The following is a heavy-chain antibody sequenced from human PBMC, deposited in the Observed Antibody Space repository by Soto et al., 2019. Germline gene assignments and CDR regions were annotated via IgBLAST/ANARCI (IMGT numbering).Heavy chain of an antibody. J-gene: IGHJ6*02. CDR1: GFTFSSYA. CDR3: AKDLQGGVVPAALFYYGMDV. D-gene: IGHD2-2*01. V-gene: IGHV3-23*01. Sequence: GGSLRLSCAASGFTFSSYAMSWVRQAPGKGLEWVSAISGSGGSTYYADSVKGRFTISRDNSKNTLYLQMNSLRAEDTAVYYCAKDLQGGVVPAALFYYGMDVWGQGTTVTVSS. CDR2: ISGSGGST.